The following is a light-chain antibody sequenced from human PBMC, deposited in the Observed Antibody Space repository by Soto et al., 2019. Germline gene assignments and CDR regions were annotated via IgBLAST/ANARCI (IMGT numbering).Light chain of an antibody. CDR1: QSVSSN. V-gene: IGKV3-15*01. J-gene: IGKJ1*01. CDR3: QQYYKLPWT. Sequence: ETVMTQSPATLSLSPGERATLSCRASQSVSSNLAWYQQKPGQAPRLLVYGASTRATGIPGRFSGSGSGTEFTLTISSLQSEDFAVYCCQQYYKLPWTFGQGTKVDI. CDR2: GAS.